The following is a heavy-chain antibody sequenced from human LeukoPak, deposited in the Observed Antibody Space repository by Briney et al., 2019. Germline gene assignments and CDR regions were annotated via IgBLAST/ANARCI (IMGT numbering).Heavy chain of an antibody. CDR2: ISGSGGST. Sequence: AGGSLRLSCAASGFTFSSYAVSWVRQAPGKGLEWVSAISGSGGSTYYADSVKGRFTISRDNAKNSLYLQMNSLGAEDTAVFYCARELIRNDEGAFDIWGQGTMVTVSS. D-gene: IGHD1-1*01. CDR3: ARELIRNDEGAFDI. V-gene: IGHV3-23*01. CDR1: GFTFSSYA. J-gene: IGHJ3*02.